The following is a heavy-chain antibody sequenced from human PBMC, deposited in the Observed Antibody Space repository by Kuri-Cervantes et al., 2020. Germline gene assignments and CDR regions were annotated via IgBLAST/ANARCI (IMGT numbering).Heavy chain of an antibody. CDR1: GFTFDDYA. J-gene: IGHJ6*02. CDR3: AKVGFWSGYYGMDV. CDR2: ISWNSGSI. V-gene: IGHV3-9*01. D-gene: IGHD3-3*01. Sequence: SLKISCAASGFTFDDYAMHWVRQAPGKGLEWVSGISWNSGSIGYADSVKGRFTISRDNAKNTLYLQMNSLRAEDTAVYYCAKVGFWSGYYGMDVWGQGTTVTVSS.